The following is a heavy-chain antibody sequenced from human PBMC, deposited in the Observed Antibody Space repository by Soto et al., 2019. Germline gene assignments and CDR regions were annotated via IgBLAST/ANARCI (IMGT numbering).Heavy chain of an antibody. D-gene: IGHD2-15*01. V-gene: IGHV4-39*01. CDR3: ARHTPAISISDH. CDR2: IYDSGST. J-gene: IGHJ4*02. CDR1: GGSISSSSYY. Sequence: QLQLQESGPGLVKPSETLSLTCTVSGGSISSSSYYWGWIRQPPGKGLEWIGSIYDSGSTYYNPCLQSRVTISGSTSKILFSLFLGSVTAADTAVEYCARHTPAISISDHWGQGTLVTVSS.